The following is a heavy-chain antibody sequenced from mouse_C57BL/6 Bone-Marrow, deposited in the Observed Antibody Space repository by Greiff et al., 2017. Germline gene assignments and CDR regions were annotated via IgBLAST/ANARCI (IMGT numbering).Heavy chain of an antibody. D-gene: IGHD1-2*01. J-gene: IGHJ4*01. Sequence: VQLQQSGAELVRPGASVKLSCTASGFTIKDDYMHWVKQRPEQGLEWIGWIDPENGDTEYASKFQGKATITADTSSNTAYLQLSSLTSEDTAVYYCTSFLDYAMDYWGQGTSVTVSS. CDR3: TSFLDYAMDY. V-gene: IGHV14-4*01. CDR2: IDPENGDT. CDR1: GFTIKDDY.